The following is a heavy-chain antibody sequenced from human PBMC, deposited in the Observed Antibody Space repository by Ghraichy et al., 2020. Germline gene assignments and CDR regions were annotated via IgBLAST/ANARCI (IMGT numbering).Heavy chain of an antibody. Sequence: SQTLSLTCTVSGDSITNHYWSWIRQPPGKGLEWIAFIYYRGSTNYNPSLKSRVTISVYTSKKQIFLRLVSVTAPDTAVSYFARERGLCPNAFDLWGQGTLVTVSS. V-gene: IGHV4-59*11. CDR2: IYYRGST. CDR3: ARERGLCPNAFDL. D-gene: IGHD3-10*01. J-gene: IGHJ3*01. CDR1: GDSITNHY.